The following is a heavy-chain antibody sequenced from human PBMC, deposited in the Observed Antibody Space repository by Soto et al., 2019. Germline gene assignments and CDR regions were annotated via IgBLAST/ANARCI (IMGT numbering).Heavy chain of an antibody. J-gene: IGHJ4*02. CDR2: IPEGGSDI. V-gene: IGHV3-30*03. CDR3: VREVSHVFGPQAASGHFEY. CDR1: RFALSRYD. Sequence: LSCAASRFALSRYDINWVRLAPRKEQPWAALIPEGGSDIRLRDSRKDRFTISRDNSKTPLVLQANSLTSEDTAVSYYVREVSHVFGPQAASGHFEYWRQGTQVTFA. D-gene: IGHD3-3*01.